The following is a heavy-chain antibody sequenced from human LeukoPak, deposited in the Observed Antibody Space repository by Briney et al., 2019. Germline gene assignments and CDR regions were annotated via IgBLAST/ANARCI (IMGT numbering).Heavy chain of an antibody. CDR3: AASKGSYNWFDP. J-gene: IGHJ5*02. CDR1: GFSITSGFY. Sequence: PSETLSLTCTVSGFSITSGFYWGWIRQPPGKGLEGVGSIYHSGSTYYNPSLKRRVTISVDTSKNQFFLKLSSVTAADTAMYYCAASKGSYNWFDPWGQGTLVTVSS. V-gene: IGHV4-38-2*02. CDR2: IYHSGST.